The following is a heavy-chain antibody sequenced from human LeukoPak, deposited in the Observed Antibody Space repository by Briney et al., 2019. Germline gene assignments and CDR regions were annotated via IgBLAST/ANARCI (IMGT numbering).Heavy chain of an antibody. D-gene: IGHD1-26*01. J-gene: IGHJ4*02. CDR2: IHYSGGT. CDR1: GDSIRSYY. V-gene: IGHV4-59*01. CDR3: ARSTYTGSYFGY. Sequence: SETLSLTCSVPGDSIRSYYWSWLRQPPGKGPEWIGYIHYSGGTNYNPSLKSRVTISVDTSKNHFSLKLSSVTAADTALYYCARSTYTGSYFGYWGQGTLVTVSS.